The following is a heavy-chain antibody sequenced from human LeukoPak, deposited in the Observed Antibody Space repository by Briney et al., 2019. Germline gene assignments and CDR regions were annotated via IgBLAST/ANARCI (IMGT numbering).Heavy chain of an antibody. J-gene: IGHJ4*02. CDR1: GYSFTSYG. Sequence: ASVNVSCKASGYSFTSYGISWVRQAPGQGLEWMGWISGHNDKTNYAQKLQGRVTMTKDTSTSTAYMELRSLRSDDTAVYYCARQEGMTGSPPADWGQGTLVTVSS. V-gene: IGHV1-18*01. CDR3: ARQEGMTGSPPAD. D-gene: IGHD3-9*01. CDR2: ISGHNDKT.